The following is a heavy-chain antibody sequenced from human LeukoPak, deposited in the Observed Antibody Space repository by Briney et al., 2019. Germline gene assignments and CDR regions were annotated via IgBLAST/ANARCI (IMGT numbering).Heavy chain of an antibody. CDR3: ARVARYFDWLLSRENDAFDI. J-gene: IGHJ3*02. CDR1: GFTFSDYY. V-gene: IGHV3-11*01. Sequence: SGGSLRLSCAASGFTFSDYYMSWIRQAPGKGLEWVSYISSSGSTIYYADSVKGRFTISRDNAKNSLYLQMNSLRAEDTAVYYCARVARYFDWLLSRENDAFDIWGQGTMVTVSS. D-gene: IGHD3-9*01. CDR2: ISSSGSTI.